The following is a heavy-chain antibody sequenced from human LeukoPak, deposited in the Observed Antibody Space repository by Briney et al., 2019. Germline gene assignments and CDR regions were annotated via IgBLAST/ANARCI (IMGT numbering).Heavy chain of an antibody. D-gene: IGHD3-22*01. J-gene: IGHJ3*02. V-gene: IGHV1-69*05. CDR2: IIPIFGTT. Sequence: SVKVSCKASGGARSSYAITWVRQAPGQGLEWMGGIIPIFGTTDYAQKFQGRVTITTDESTSTAYMELSSLRSEDTAVYYCAKYYDSRGYYWAFDIWGQGTMVTVSS. CDR3: AKYYDSRGYYWAFDI. CDR1: GGARSSYA.